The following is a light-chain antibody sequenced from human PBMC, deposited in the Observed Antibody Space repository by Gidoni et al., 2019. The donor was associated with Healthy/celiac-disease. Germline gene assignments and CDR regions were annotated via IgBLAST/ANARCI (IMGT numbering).Light chain of an antibody. CDR1: SSNIGSNT. J-gene: IGLJ3*02. V-gene: IGLV1-44*01. CDR3: AAWDDSLNGWV. CDR2: SNN. Sequence: QSVLTQPPSASGTPGQRVTISCSGSSSNIGSNTVNWYQQLPGTAPKLLIYSNNQRPPGGPDRFSGSKAGTSASLAISGLQSEDEADYYWAAWDDSLNGWVFGGGTKLTVL.